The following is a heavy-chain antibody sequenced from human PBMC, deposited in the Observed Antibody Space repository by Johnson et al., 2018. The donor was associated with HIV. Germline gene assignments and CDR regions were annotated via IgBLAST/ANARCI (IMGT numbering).Heavy chain of an antibody. J-gene: IGHJ3*01. V-gene: IGHV3-30*02. D-gene: IGHD3-22*01. CDR1: GFAFNAYG. Sequence: QVQLVESGGGVVQPGGSLTLSCAASGFAFNAYGMHWVRQAPGKGLQWVTFIRYAGSNKYYADSVNGRFTISRDNSKNTLYLQMNSLRAEDTAVYYCAKDVGNYWPNAFDVWGQGTMLTVSS. CDR3: AKDVGNYWPNAFDV. CDR2: IRYAGSNK.